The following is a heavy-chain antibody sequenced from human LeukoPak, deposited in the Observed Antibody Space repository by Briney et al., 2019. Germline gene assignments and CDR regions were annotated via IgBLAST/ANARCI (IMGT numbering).Heavy chain of an antibody. V-gene: IGHV1-8*01. CDR2: MNPNSGVT. Sequence: ASVKVSCKASGYTFTSYDINWVRQASGQGLEWMGWMNPNSGVTGYSQKLQGRVSMTRDTSISTAYMELSSLRSEDTAVYYCARGPIYPTSGDYPNYYFDYWGRGTLVTVSS. D-gene: IGHD1-1*01. J-gene: IGHJ4*02. CDR3: ARGPIYPTSGDYPNYYFDY. CDR1: GYTFTSYD.